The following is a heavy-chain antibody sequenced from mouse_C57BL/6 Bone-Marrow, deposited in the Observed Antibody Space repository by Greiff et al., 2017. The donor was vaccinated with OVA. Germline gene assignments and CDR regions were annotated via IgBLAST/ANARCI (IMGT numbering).Heavy chain of an antibody. CDR1: GYTCPSYW. CDR3: AIFAYYSNYVPFDY. Sequence: QVQLQQPGAELVKPGASVKVSCKASGYTCPSYWVHWVKQRPGQGLEWIGRIHPSDSDTNYNQKFQGKATLTVDKSSSTAYMQLSSLTSEDSAVYYCAIFAYYSNYVPFDYWGQGTTLTVSS. V-gene: IGHV1-74*01. J-gene: IGHJ2*01. CDR2: IHPSDSDT. D-gene: IGHD2-5*01.